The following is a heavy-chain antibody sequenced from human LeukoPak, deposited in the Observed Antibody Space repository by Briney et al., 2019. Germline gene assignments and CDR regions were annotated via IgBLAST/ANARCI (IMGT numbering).Heavy chain of an antibody. CDR1: GGSSSSYY. D-gene: IGHD3-22*01. CDR3: ARVGYDSSGYLYGMDV. CDR2: IYYSGST. Sequence: PSETLSLTCTVSGGSSSSYYWSWIRQPPGKGLEWIGYIYYSGSTNYNPSLKSRVTISVDTSKNQFSLKLSSVTAADTAVYYCARVGYDSSGYLYGMDVWGQGTTVTVSS. J-gene: IGHJ6*02. V-gene: IGHV4-59*01.